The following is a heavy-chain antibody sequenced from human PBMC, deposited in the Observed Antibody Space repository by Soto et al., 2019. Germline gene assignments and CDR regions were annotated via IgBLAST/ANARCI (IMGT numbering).Heavy chain of an antibody. J-gene: IGHJ4*02. CDR2: IIPIFGTA. CDR3: PARKFGADNY. Sequence: QVQLVQSGAEVKKPGSSVKVSCKASGGTFSSYAISWVRQAPGQGLEWMGGIIPIFGTANYAQKFQGRVTITADEPKSTAYMELSSVRSEDTAVYSCPARKFGADNYGGQGTLVTVSS. D-gene: IGHD3-16*01. CDR1: GGTFSSYA. V-gene: IGHV1-69*12.